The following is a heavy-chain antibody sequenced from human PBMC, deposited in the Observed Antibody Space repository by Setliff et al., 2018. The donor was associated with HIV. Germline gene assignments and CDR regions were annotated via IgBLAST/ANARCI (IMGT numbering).Heavy chain of an antibody. CDR3: ARRRETIVEVIGIPNWYFDL. D-gene: IGHD2-21*01. V-gene: IGHV4-38-2*01. CDR2: IYHSGST. Sequence: SETLSLTCAVSGYSISSGYYWGWIRQPPGKGLEWIGTIYHSGSTYYNPSLKSRVTISVDTSKNQFSLRLSSVTAADSAVYYCARRRETIVEVIGIPNWYFDLWGRGTRVTVSS. J-gene: IGHJ2*01. CDR1: GYSISSGYY.